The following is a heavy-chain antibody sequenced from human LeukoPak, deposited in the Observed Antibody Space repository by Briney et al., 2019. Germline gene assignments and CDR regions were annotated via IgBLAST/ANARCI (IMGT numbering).Heavy chain of an antibody. D-gene: IGHD3-10*01. CDR2: INPNSGGT. J-gene: IGHJ4*02. V-gene: IGHV1-2*02. Sequence: GASVKVSCKASGYTFTGYYMHWVRQAPGQGLEWMGWINPNSGGTNYAQKFQGRVTMTRDTSISTAYVELSRLRSDDTAVYYCARARPGAYGSGSYPDYWGQGTLVTVSS. CDR3: ARARPGAYGSGSYPDY. CDR1: GYTFTGYY.